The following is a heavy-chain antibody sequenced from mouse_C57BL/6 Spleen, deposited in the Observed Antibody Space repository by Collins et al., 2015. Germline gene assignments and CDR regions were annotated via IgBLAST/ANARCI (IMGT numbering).Heavy chain of an antibody. D-gene: IGHD1-1*01. CDR2: IHPNSGST. CDR3: ARDYGSSVFDY. V-gene: IGHV1-64*01. CDR1: GYTFTSYW. J-gene: IGHJ2*01. Sequence: QVQLQQPGAELVKPGASVKLSCKASGYTFTSYWMHWVKQRPGQGLEWIGMIHPNSGSTNYNEKFKSKATLTVDKSSSTAYMQLSSLTSEDSAVYYCARDYGSSVFDYWGQGTTLTVSS.